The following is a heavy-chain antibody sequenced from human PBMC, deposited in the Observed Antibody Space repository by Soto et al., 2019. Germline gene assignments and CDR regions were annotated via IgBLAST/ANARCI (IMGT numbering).Heavy chain of an antibody. D-gene: IGHD2-15*01. CDR3: ARDHRGYCSGGSCLNWFDP. V-gene: IGHV4-59*01. Sequence: SETLSLTCTVSGGSISSYYWSWIRQPPGKGLEWIGYIYYSGSTNYDPSLKSRVTISVDTSRNQFSLKLSSVTAADTAVYYCARDHRGYCSGGSCLNWFDPWGQGTLVTVSS. J-gene: IGHJ5*02. CDR2: IYYSGST. CDR1: GGSISSYY.